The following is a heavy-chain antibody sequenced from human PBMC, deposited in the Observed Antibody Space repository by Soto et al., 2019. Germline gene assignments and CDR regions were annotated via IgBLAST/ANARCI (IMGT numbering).Heavy chain of an antibody. J-gene: IGHJ6*02. D-gene: IGHD1-7*01. V-gene: IGHV1-69*13. CDR3: AGGITGTYDPNPYYYYGMDV. CDR2: IIPIFGTA. CDR1: GGTFSSYA. Sequence: GASVKVSCKASGGTFSSYAISWVRQAPGQGLEWMGGIIPIFGTANYAQKFQGRVTITADESTSTAYMELSSLRSEDTAVYYCAGGITGTYDPNPYYYYGMDVWGQGTTVTVSS.